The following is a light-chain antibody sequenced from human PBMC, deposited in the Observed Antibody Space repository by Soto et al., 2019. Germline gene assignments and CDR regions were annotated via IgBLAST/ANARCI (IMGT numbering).Light chain of an antibody. CDR3: SSYTTSSTLV. J-gene: IGLJ1*01. CDR1: SGDVGGYNF. V-gene: IGLV2-14*03. Sequence: QSVLTQPASVSGSPAQSITISCTGTSGDVGGYNFVSWYQQHPGKAPKLMIFEVTSRPSGVSNRFSGSKSGNTASLTISGLQPEDEADYYCSSYTTSSTLVFGTGTKVTVL. CDR2: EVT.